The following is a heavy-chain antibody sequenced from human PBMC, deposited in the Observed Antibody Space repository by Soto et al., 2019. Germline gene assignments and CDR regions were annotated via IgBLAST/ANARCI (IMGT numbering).Heavy chain of an antibody. CDR1: GGSISSYY. CDR2: IYYSGTP. V-gene: IGHV4-59*01. Sequence: QAQLQESGPGLVKPSETLSLTCTVSGGSISSYYWSWLRQPPGKGLEWIGYIYYSGTPNYTPSLTSRVSIAVDTYDTQCALKPSSATAADTAVYYCAATVVQNGFDPCGQGTLVAVSA. D-gene: IGHD4-17*01. J-gene: IGHJ5*02. CDR3: AATVVQNGFDP.